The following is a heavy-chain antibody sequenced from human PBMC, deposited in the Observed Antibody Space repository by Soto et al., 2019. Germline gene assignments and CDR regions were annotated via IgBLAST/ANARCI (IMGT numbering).Heavy chain of an antibody. CDR2: VSPYDGYT. V-gene: IGHV1-18*01. J-gene: IGHJ6*02. CDR1: GYTFSSYG. Sequence: ASVKVSCKASGYTFSSYGINWVRQAPGQGLEWLGWVSPYDGYTNYAQILQGRVSMTTDTSTKTAYMEVRSLRSDDTAVYYCARGGYYDSSGSRNYYYYGMNVWGQGTTVTVSS. D-gene: IGHD3-22*01. CDR3: ARGGYYDSSGSRNYYYYGMNV.